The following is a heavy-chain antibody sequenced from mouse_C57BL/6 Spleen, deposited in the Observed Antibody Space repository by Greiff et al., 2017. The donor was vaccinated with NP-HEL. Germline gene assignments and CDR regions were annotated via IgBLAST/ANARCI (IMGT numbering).Heavy chain of an antibody. CDR1: GYTFTSYW. CDR2: IHPNSGST. J-gene: IGHJ4*01. V-gene: IGHV1-64*01. CDR3: ARGETGSYAMDY. D-gene: IGHD4-1*01. Sequence: QVQLQQPGAELVKPGASVKLSCKASGYTFTSYWMHWVKQRPGQGLEWIGMIHPNSGSTNYNEKFKSKATLTVDKSSSTAYMQLSSLTSEDSAVYYCARGETGSYAMDYWGQGTSVTVSS.